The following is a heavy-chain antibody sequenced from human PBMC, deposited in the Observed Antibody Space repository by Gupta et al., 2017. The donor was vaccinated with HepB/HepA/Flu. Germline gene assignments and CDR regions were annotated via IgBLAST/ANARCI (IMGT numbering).Heavy chain of an antibody. D-gene: IGHD1-14*01. Sequence: QVQMVGSGGGVVQPGRYLRLSCPAYGLHFGAHTIHWVRQAPGNGLQFVAFISFNGYRTDYADSVRGRFTISRDNSKSTVDLEMKHLIPEDTGIYYCARDRKGSKAGVIDYWGQGTLVTVSS. CDR3: ARDRKGSKAGVIDY. CDR2: ISFNGYRT. J-gene: IGHJ4*02. V-gene: IGHV3-30-3*01. CDR1: GLHFGAHT.